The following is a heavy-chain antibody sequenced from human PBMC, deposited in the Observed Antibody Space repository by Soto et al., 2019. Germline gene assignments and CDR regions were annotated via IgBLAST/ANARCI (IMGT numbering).Heavy chain of an antibody. Sequence: GESLKISCKGSGYSFTSYWIAWVRQMPGKGLEWMGIIYPGDSDTRYSPSFQGQVTISADKSISTAYLQWSSLKASDTAMYYCARAIVVVVAATPRVWFDPWGQGTLVTVSS. V-gene: IGHV5-51*01. J-gene: IGHJ5*02. CDR2: IYPGDSDT. CDR1: GYSFTSYW. CDR3: ARAIVVVVAATPRVWFDP. D-gene: IGHD2-15*01.